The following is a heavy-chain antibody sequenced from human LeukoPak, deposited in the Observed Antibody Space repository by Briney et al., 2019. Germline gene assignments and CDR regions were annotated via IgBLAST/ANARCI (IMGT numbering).Heavy chain of an antibody. D-gene: IGHD3-10*01. CDR2: INHSGGT. CDR1: GGSFSGYY. V-gene: IGHV4-34*01. Sequence: SETLSLTCAVYGGSFSGYYWSWIRQPPGKGLEWIGEINHSGGTNYNPSLKSRVTISVDTSKNQFSLKLSSVTAADTAVYYCARDRYYGSGSYYNPRRGYFDYWGQGTLVTVSS. CDR3: ARDRYYGSGSYYNPRRGYFDY. J-gene: IGHJ4*02.